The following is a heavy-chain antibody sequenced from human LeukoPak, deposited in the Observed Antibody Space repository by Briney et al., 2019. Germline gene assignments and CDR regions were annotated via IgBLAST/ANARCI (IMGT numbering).Heavy chain of an antibody. Sequence: SETLALTCSVSGGSISSSSYHWGWIRQSPGKGLEWIGSMYYRGTTYENSSLKSRLTLSIDTSNNHFSLKLTSVTAADTAVYFCVREYSRSVVAGSRPDLWGQGLLVTVSS. CDR2: MYYRGTT. CDR1: GGSISSSSYH. V-gene: IGHV4-39*02. J-gene: IGHJ4*02. CDR3: VREYSRSVVAGSRPDL. D-gene: IGHD2-21*01.